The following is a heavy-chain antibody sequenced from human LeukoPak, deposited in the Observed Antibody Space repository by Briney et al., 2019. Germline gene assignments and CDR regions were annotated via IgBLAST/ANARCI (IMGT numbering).Heavy chain of an antibody. CDR3: AAQVAQVATDPRINFFEY. CDR1: GDSVSSNSAA. Sequence: SQTLSLTCAISGDSVSSNSAAWNWIRQSPSRGLEWLGRTYYRSRWYNDYALSVKSRITINPDTSKNQFSLKLSSVTAADTAVYYCAAQVAQVATDPRINFFEYWGQGTLVTVSS. V-gene: IGHV6-1*01. CDR2: TYYRSRWYN. D-gene: IGHD5-12*01. J-gene: IGHJ4*02.